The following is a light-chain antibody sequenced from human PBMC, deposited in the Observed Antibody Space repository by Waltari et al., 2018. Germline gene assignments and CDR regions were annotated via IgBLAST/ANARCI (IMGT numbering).Light chain of an antibody. CDR2: AVY. V-gene: IGKV1-17*03. J-gene: IGKJ4*01. CDR3: LHHHSYPLT. Sequence: DIQMTKTASAMSAYVGDPVIITCRASQDISPYLAWFQQKPGKVPNRLIYAVYHLQAGVPSRFRSSGSGTEFTLTISSLQPEDFATYYCLHHHSYPLTFGGGTKV. CDR1: QDISPY.